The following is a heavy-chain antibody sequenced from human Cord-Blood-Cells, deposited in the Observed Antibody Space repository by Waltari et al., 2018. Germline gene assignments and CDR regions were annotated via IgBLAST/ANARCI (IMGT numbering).Heavy chain of an antibody. Sequence: QLQLQESGPGLVKPSETLYLSCTASGCSISIISYYWGGIRQPPGKGLEWIGSIYYSGSTYYNPSLKSRVTISVDTSKNQFSLKLSSVTAADTAVYYCARAYSSSYYFDYWGQGTLVTVSS. J-gene: IGHJ4*02. CDR1: GCSISIISYY. CDR3: ARAYSSSYYFDY. CDR2: IYYSGST. V-gene: IGHV4-39*01. D-gene: IGHD6-6*01.